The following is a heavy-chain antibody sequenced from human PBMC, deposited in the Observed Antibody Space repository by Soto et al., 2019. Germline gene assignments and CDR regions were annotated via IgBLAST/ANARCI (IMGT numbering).Heavy chain of an antibody. CDR1: GGSISSGGYY. V-gene: IGHV4-31*03. D-gene: IGHD6-13*01. CDR2: IYYSGST. Sequence: QVQLQESGPGLVKPSQTLSLTCTVSGGSISSGGYYWSWIRQHPGKGLEWIGYIYYSGSTYYNPTLNRRXXIXVXMSKNQFSLKLSSVTAADTAVYYCARDRAGALYFDHWGQGTLVTVSS. J-gene: IGHJ4*02. CDR3: ARDRAGALYFDH.